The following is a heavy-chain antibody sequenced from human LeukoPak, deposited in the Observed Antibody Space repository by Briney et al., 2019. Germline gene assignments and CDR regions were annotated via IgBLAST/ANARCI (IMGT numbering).Heavy chain of an antibody. V-gene: IGHV4-31*03. J-gene: IGHJ4*02. Sequence: PSETLSLTCTVSGGSISNGGYYWSWIRQHPGKGLEWIGYIYYSGSTYYNPSLKSRVTISVDTSKNQFSLKLSSVTAADTAVYYCAREARSGYYYFYFDYWGQGTLVTVSS. CDR1: GGSISNGGYY. CDR3: AREARSGYYYFYFDY. D-gene: IGHD3-22*01. CDR2: IYYSGST.